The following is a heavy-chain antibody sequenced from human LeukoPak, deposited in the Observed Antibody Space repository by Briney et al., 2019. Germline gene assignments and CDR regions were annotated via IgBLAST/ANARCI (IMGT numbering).Heavy chain of an antibody. CDR2: IIPIFGTA. CDR1: GGTFSSYA. CDR3: ARGWELRDYMDV. V-gene: IGHV1-69*01. J-gene: IGHJ6*03. Sequence: GSSVKVSCKASGGTFSSYAISWVRQAPGQGLEWMGGIIPIFGTANYAQKFQGRVTITADEFTSTAYMELSSLRSEDTAVYYCARGWELRDYMDVWGKGTTVTVSS. D-gene: IGHD1-26*01.